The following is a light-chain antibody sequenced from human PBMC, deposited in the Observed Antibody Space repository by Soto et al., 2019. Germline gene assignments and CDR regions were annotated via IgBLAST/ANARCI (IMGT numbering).Light chain of an antibody. Sequence: DIQMTQSPSSLSASVEDRVIITCRASQSISNHLNWYQQKPGKAPKLLIFAASSLQSGVPSRFRGSRSGPDFTLTISSLQPEDFATYYCQQSYSSPPTFGQGTKVDIK. J-gene: IGKJ1*01. CDR1: QSISNH. CDR3: QQSYSSPPT. CDR2: AAS. V-gene: IGKV1-39*01.